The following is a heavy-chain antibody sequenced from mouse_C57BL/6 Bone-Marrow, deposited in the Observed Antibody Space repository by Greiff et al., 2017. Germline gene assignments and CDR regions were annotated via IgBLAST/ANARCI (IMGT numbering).Heavy chain of an antibody. J-gene: IGHJ3*01. D-gene: IGHD1-1*01. V-gene: IGHV7-3*01. Sequence: EVQLVESGGGLVQPGGSLSLSFAASGFTFTDYYMSWVRQTPGKALEWLVFIRNKANGYTTEYSASVKGRFTIARDNSQSILYLEMNALRAEDSATYYCARYDYGSSYGSWFAYWGQGTLVTVSA. CDR2: IRNKANGYTT. CDR1: GFTFTDYY. CDR3: ARYDYGSSYGSWFAY.